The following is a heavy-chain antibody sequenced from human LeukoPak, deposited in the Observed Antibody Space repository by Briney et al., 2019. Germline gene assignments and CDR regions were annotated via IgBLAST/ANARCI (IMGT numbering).Heavy chain of an antibody. CDR3: ARYSYRVEYGDYNDDY. CDR1: GFSFTSYW. J-gene: IGHJ4*02. D-gene: IGHD4-17*01. CDR2: IRQDGSEK. V-gene: IGHV3-7*01. Sequence: GGSLRLSCAASGFSFTSYWMSWVRQAPGKGLEWVANIRQDGSEKYYVDSVKARFTISRDNAKNSLYLHMSSLRAEDTAVYYCARYSYRVEYGDYNDDYWGQGTLVTLSS.